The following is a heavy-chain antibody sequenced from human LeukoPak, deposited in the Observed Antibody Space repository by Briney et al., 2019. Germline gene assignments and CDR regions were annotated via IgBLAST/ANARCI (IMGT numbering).Heavy chain of an antibody. Sequence: SETLSLTCTVSGGSISSGGYYWSWIRQHPGKGLEWIGYIYYSGSTYYNPSLKSRVTISVDTSKNQFSLKLSSVTAADTAVYYCARDRRCSSTSCYYESYNWFDPWGQGTLVTVSS. CDR3: ARDRRCSSTSCYYESYNWFDP. CDR1: GGSISSGGYY. V-gene: IGHV4-31*03. D-gene: IGHD2-2*01. J-gene: IGHJ5*02. CDR2: IYYSGST.